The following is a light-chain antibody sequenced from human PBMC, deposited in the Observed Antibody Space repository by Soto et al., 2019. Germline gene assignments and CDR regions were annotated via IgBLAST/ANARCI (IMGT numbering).Light chain of an antibody. CDR3: QQSYSTPLT. V-gene: IGKV1-39*01. J-gene: IGKJ4*01. CDR1: QXISSY. Sequence: DIXMTQSPSSLSASVGDRVTITCXASQXISSYVNWYQQKPGKAPKILIYGASALQSGVPSRFRGSGSGTDFTLTISSLQPEDFQTYYCQQSYSTPLTFGGGTKVEIK. CDR2: GAS.